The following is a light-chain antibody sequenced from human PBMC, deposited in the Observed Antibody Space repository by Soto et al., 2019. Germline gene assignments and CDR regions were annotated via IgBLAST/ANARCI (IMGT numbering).Light chain of an antibody. V-gene: IGKV3-20*01. CDR3: QQYVGSGPVT. CDR2: GAS. Sequence: ETVLTQSPGTLSLSPGQRATLSCRASQSVSSSNLAWYQQKPGQAPRLLIYGASSRATGIPDRFSGSGSGTDFTLTIGGLEPEDFAVYFCQQYVGSGPVTFGGGTKVEVK. J-gene: IGKJ4*01. CDR1: QSVSSSN.